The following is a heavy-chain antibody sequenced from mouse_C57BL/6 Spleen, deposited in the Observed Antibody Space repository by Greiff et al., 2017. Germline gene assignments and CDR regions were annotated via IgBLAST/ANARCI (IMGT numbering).Heavy chain of an antibody. J-gene: IGHJ4*01. D-gene: IGHD1-1*01. CDR1: GYTFTDYN. V-gene: IGHV1-18*01. CDR3: ARGDYYYGSSFYAMDY. Sequence: EVQLQESGPELVKPGASVKIPCKASGYTFTDYNMDWVKQSHGKSLEWIGDINPNNGGTIYNQKFKGKATLTVDKSSSTAYMELRSLTSEDTAVYYCARGDYYYGSSFYAMDYWGQGTSVPVSS. CDR2: INPNNGGT.